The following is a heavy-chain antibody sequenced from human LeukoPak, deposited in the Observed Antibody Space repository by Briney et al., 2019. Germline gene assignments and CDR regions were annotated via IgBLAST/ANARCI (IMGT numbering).Heavy chain of an antibody. CDR3: ARVSTIRFLGWLSHDGIDY. D-gene: IGHD3-3*01. Sequence: GGSLRLSCAASGFTFSSYAMRWVRQAPGKGLEWVAVISYDGSNQYYAGSVKGRFTLSRDNSKNPLYLQMNSLRAEDTDVYYCARVSTIRFLGWLSHDGIDYWGQGTLVTVSS. CDR2: ISYDGSNQ. CDR1: GFTFSSYA. J-gene: IGHJ4*02. V-gene: IGHV3-30*01.